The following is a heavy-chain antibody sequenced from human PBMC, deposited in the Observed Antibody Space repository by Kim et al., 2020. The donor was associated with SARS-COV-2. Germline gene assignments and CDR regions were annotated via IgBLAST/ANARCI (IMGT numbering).Heavy chain of an antibody. CDR2: K. J-gene: IGHJ4*02. Sequence: KNYADTGKGRFTTTRDNSKTTLYLQMNSLRAEDTAVYYCAIPDYYGSGVNDWGQGTLVTVSS. D-gene: IGHD3-10*01. CDR3: AIPDYYGSGVND. V-gene: IGHV3-30*02.